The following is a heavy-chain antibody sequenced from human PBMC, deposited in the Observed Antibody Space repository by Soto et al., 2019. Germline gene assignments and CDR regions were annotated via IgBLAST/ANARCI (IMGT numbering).Heavy chain of an antibody. J-gene: IGHJ6*02. Sequence: QVQLVESGGGVVQPGGSLRLACAASGFSFSIYRLHWVRQAPGQALEWVAGLSSSGGKNEYADSVKGRFTISRDNLENSLFLQMNSLRAEDTGLYYCVRVGKKLLVLSQYVHYYEMDVWGQGPTFTVSS. D-gene: IGHD1-26*01. CDR2: LSSSGGKN. CDR1: GFSFSIYR. CDR3: VRVGKKLLVLSQYVHYYEMDV. V-gene: IGHV3-30*03.